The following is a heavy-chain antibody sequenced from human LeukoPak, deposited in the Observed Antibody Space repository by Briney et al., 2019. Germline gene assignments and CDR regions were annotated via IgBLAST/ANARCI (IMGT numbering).Heavy chain of an antibody. Sequence: PSETLSLTCSVSGGSISSASYYWSFIRQPPGKGLEWIGGIYYSGSTYYNPSLRSRVTISVDTSKNQFSLNLRSVTAADTAVYYCSRRDCSHTDCFYWYFDLWGRGALLTVSS. CDR2: IYYSGST. V-gene: IGHV4-39*07. D-gene: IGHD2-2*01. CDR1: GGSISSASYY. J-gene: IGHJ2*01. CDR3: SRRDCSHTDCFYWYFDL.